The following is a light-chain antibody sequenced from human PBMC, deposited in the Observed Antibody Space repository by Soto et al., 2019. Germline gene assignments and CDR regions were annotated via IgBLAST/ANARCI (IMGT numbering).Light chain of an antibody. CDR1: QSISSY. CDR3: QQSYSTPYT. J-gene: IGKJ2*01. Sequence: DIQMTQSPSSLSASVGDRVTITCRASQSISSYLNWYQQKPGKAPKPLIYAASSLQSVVPSRFSGSGSGTDFTLTISILQTEDFATYYCQQSYSTPYTFGQGTKLEIK. CDR2: AAS. V-gene: IGKV1-39*01.